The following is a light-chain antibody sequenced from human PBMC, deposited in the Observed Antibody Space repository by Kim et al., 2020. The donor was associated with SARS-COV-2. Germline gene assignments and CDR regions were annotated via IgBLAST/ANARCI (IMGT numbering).Light chain of an antibody. CDR3: QQYYSTPPS. CDR2: WAS. CDR1: QTVLYNSNNKNY. J-gene: IGKJ2*03. V-gene: IGKV4-1*01. Sequence: RATLNCNSSQTVLYNSNNKNYLAWYQQRPGQAPKLLIYWASIRESGVSDRFSGSGSETDFTLTISSLQAEDGAVYYCQQYYSTPPSFGQGTKLEI.